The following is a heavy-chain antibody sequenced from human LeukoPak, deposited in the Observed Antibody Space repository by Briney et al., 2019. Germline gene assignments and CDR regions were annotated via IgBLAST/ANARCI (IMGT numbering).Heavy chain of an antibody. CDR1: GVSIRSNY. V-gene: IGHV4-59*01. CDR3: ARGTYNTSPPDL. J-gene: IGHJ3*01. CDR2: IYYTGST. Sequence: PSETLSLTCTVSGVSIRSNYWSWVRQPPGKGLEWVGYIYYTGSTEYNPSLKSRVTISVDTSRSQFSLKLSSVTAADTAVYYCARGTYNTSPPDLWGQGTMVTVSS. D-gene: IGHD1-14*01.